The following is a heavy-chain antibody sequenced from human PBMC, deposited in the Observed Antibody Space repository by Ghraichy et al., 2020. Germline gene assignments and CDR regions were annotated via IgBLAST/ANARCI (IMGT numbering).Heavy chain of an antibody. CDR3: ARGHRWFDY. CDR2: IYTDGST. Sequence: GGSLRLSCAASAFIVRSNYMSWVRQAPGKGLEWVSLIYTDGSTYYADSVKGRFTISRHNSRNTLYLQMNSLIAEDTAVYYCARGHRWFDYWGQGTQLTVSS. V-gene: IGHV3-53*04. D-gene: IGHD6-13*01. CDR1: AFIVRSNY. J-gene: IGHJ4*02.